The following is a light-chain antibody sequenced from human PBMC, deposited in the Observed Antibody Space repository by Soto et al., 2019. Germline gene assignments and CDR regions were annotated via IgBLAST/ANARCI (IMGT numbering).Light chain of an antibody. J-gene: IGLJ1*01. Sequence: QSALTQPASVSGSPGQSITISCTGTSSDVGGYNYVSWYQQHPGKAPKLMIYDVSNRPSGVSNRFSGSTSGNTASLNISGLQAEDEADYYCSSYTSSITLGVFGTGTKLTVL. CDR2: DVS. V-gene: IGLV2-14*01. CDR1: SSDVGGYNY. CDR3: SSYTSSITLGV.